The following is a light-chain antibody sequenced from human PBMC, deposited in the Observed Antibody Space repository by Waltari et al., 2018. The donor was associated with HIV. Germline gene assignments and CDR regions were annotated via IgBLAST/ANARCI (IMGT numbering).Light chain of an antibody. J-gene: IGLJ2*01. CDR1: ALPKQY. CDR2: RDN. Sequence: SSDLTQPPSMSLSPGQTARITCSGDALPKQYVYWYQQKPGQAPVLIISRDNERPSGVPDRFAGSRSGTTATATFTISGVQTEDEADYYCQSADSTNIWVVGGGTKLTVL. CDR3: QSADSTNIWV. V-gene: IGLV3-25*03.